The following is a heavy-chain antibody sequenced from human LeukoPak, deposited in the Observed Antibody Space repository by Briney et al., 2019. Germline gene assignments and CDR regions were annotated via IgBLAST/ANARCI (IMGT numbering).Heavy chain of an antibody. D-gene: IGHD1-1*01. CDR1: GGSINSYY. V-gene: IGHV4-59*08. Sequence: KASETLSLTCTVSGGSINSYYWSWIRQPPGKGLEWIGYIYYSGSTNYNPSLKSRVTISVDTSKNQFSLKLTSVTAADTAVYYCARHLEGKFDYWGQGTLVTVSS. CDR2: IYYSGST. CDR3: ARHLEGKFDY. J-gene: IGHJ4*02.